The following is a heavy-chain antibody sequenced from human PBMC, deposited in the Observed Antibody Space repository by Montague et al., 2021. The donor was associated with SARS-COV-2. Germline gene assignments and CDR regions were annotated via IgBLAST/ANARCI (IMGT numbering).Heavy chain of an antibody. CDR1: GYSISSSNW. J-gene: IGHJ4*02. Sequence: SETLSLTCAVSGYSISSSNWWGWIRQPPGKGLEWIGYIYYSGSTYYIPSLKSRATMSVDTSKNQFSLKLSSVTAVDTAVYYCATGFSGYSSSWFDKPLLEVEHAGPEFDYWGQGTLVTVSS. V-gene: IGHV4-28*01. CDR3: ATGFSGYSSSWFDKPLLEVEHAGPEFDY. D-gene: IGHD6-13*01. CDR2: IYYSGST.